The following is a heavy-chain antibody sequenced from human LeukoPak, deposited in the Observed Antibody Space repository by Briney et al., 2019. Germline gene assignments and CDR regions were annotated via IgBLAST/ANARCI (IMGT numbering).Heavy chain of an antibody. V-gene: IGHV3-23*01. CDR1: GFTFSDYY. CDR3: AKGSVVYYDFWSGSYSDY. D-gene: IGHD3-3*01. CDR2: ISNSGEST. J-gene: IGHJ4*02. Sequence: PGGSLRLSCAASGFTFSDYYMSWIRQAPGKGLEWVSVISNSGESTHYADSVKGRFTISRDNSKNTLYLQMDSLRAEDTAIYYCAKGSVVYYDFWSGSYSDYWGQGTLVTVSS.